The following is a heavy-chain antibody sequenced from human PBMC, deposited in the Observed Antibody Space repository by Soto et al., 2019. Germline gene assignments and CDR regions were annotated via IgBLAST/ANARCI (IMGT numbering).Heavy chain of an antibody. Sequence: QVQLQESGPGLVKPSETLSLTCTVAGGSLPDHYWNWFRQSPGRGLQWIGYAYYSGATSYNPSLTSRVTMTVDTSKNQFSLKLRSVTAADTAVYFCARGNDWKSSTFDIWGQGTMVSVSS. CDR3: ARGNDWKSSTFDI. V-gene: IGHV4-59*11. J-gene: IGHJ3*02. CDR1: GGSLPDHY. CDR2: AYYSGAT. D-gene: IGHD2-21*01.